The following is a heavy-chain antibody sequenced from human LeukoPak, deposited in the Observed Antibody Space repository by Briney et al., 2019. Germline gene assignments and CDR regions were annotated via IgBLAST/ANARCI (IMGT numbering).Heavy chain of an antibody. CDR2: ISYDGSNK. Sequence: GGSLRLPCAASGFTFSSYGMHWVRQAPGKGLEWVAVISYDGSNKYYADSVKGRFTISRDNSKNTLYLQMNSLRAEDTAVYYCARTRIVLMVYAPFDYWGQGTLVTVSS. CDR1: GFTFSSYG. V-gene: IGHV3-30*03. J-gene: IGHJ4*02. CDR3: ARTRIVLMVYAPFDY. D-gene: IGHD2-8*01.